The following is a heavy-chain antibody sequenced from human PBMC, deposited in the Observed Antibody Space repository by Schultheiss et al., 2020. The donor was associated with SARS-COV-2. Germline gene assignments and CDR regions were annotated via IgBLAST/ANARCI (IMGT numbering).Heavy chain of an antibody. CDR3: ARDRVKCSGGSCYFAFDI. CDR2: ISSSSSYI. D-gene: IGHD2-15*01. J-gene: IGHJ3*02. Sequence: GGSLRLSCAASGFTFSSYSMNWVRQAPGKGLEWVSSISSSSSYIYYADSVKGRFTISRDNAKNSLYLQMNSLRAEDTAVYYCARDRVKCSGGSCYFAFDIWGQGTMVTVSS. V-gene: IGHV3-21*01. CDR1: GFTFSSYS.